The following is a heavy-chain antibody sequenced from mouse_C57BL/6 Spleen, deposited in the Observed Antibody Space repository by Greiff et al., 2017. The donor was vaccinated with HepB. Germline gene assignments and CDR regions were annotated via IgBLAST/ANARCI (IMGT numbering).Heavy chain of an antibody. Sequence: QVQLQQPGAELVMPGASVKLSCKASGYTFTSYWMHWVKQRPGQGLEWIGEIDPSDSYTNYNQKLKGKSTLTVDTSSSTAYMQLSSLTSEDSAVYYCALLRQFDYWGQGTTLTVSS. J-gene: IGHJ2*01. CDR3: ALLRQFDY. D-gene: IGHD2-4*01. V-gene: IGHV1-69*01. CDR1: GYTFTSYW. CDR2: IDPSDSYT.